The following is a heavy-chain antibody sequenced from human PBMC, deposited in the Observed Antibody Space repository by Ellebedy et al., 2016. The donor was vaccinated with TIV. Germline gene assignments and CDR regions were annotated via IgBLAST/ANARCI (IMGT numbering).Heavy chain of an antibody. CDR1: GFSFSAYA. CDR3: ARGVGYVGSREAYFDY. Sequence: GESLKISXAASGFSFSAYALHWVRQAPGKGLDGVAVISYDGSNKYYADSVKGRFTISRDNSRKTLYLQMNSLRPEDTAVYYCARGVGYVGSREAYFDYWGQGTLVTVSS. CDR2: ISYDGSNK. D-gene: IGHD1-26*01. J-gene: IGHJ4*02. V-gene: IGHV3-30-3*01.